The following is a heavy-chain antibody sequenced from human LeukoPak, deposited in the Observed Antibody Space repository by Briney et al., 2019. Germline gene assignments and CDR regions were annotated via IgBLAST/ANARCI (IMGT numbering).Heavy chain of an antibody. J-gene: IGHJ1*01. CDR2: IWYDGSNK. Sequence: PGGSLRLSCAASGFTFSSYGMHWVRQAPGKGLEWVAVIWYDGSNKYYADSVKGRFTISRDNSKNTLYLQMNSLRAEDTAVYYCARDYYDSSGYYIAAVSHQYFRHWSQGTLVTVSS. D-gene: IGHD3-22*01. CDR1: GFTFSSYG. CDR3: ARDYYDSSGYYIAAVSHQYFRH. V-gene: IGHV3-33*01.